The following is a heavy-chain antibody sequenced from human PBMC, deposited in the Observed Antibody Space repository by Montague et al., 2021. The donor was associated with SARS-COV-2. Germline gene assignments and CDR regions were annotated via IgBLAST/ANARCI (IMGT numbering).Heavy chain of an antibody. CDR1: GSISGYY. J-gene: IGHJ4*02. V-gene: IGHV4-4*07. CDR3: ARQYIGYNRRFDY. Sequence: ETLSLTCTVAGSISGYYWTGTRQSAGKGLEWIGRISSSGGIDYXASLKSRVTMSLDTSKIQLSLKLSSVTAADTAVYYCARQYIGYNRRFDYWGQGALVTVSP. D-gene: IGHD5-12*01. CDR2: ISSSGGI.